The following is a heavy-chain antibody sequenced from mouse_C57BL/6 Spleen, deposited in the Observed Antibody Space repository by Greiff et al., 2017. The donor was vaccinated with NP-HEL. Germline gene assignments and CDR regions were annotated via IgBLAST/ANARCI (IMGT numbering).Heavy chain of an antibody. CDR1: GFTFSSYG. Sequence: VQLMQSGGDLVKPGGSLKLSCAASGFTFSSYGMSWVRQTPDQGLEWVATISPGGSYTYYPDNVKGRFTISRDNAKNTLYLQMSHLKSEDTAMYYCARDRTGTWYFDVWGTGTTVTVSS. D-gene: IGHD1-1*02. CDR2: ISPGGSYT. V-gene: IGHV5-4*01. CDR3: ARDRTGTWYFDV. J-gene: IGHJ1*03.